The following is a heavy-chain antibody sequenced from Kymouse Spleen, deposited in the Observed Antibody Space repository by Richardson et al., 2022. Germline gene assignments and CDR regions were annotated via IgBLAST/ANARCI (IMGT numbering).Heavy chain of an antibody. Sequence: QLQLQESGPGLVKPSETLSLTCTVSGGSISSSSYYWGWIRQPPGKGLEWIGSIYYSGSTYYNPSLKSRVTISVDTSKNQFSLKLSSVTAADTAVYYCARTTGTTSDFDYWGQGTLVTVSS. J-gene: IGHJ4*02. CDR1: GGSISSSSYY. CDR3: ARTTGTTSDFDY. D-gene: IGHD1-1*01. CDR2: IYYSGST. V-gene: IGHV4-39*01.